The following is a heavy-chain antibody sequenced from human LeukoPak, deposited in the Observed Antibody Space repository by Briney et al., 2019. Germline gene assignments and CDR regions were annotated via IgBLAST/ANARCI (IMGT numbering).Heavy chain of an antibody. Sequence: HPGGSLRLSCAASGFTFSSYGMHWVRQAPGKGLEWVAFIRYDGSNKYYADSVKGRFTISRDNSKNTLYLQMNSLRAEDTALYYCAKGMEWVVVPAALDVWGQGTTVTVSS. D-gene: IGHD2-2*01. CDR3: AKGMEWVVVPAALDV. V-gene: IGHV3-30*02. J-gene: IGHJ6*02. CDR1: GFTFSSYG. CDR2: IRYDGSNK.